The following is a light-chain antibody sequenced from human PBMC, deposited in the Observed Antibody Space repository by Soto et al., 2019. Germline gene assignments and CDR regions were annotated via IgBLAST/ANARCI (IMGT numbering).Light chain of an antibody. CDR3: CSFAASYTWV. Sequence: QSALTQPRSVSGSPGQSVTISCTGTNSDVGGYNYVSWYQQHPGKAPKPMIYDVHKRPSGVPDRFSGSKSGNTASLTISGLQAEDEADYYCCSFAASYTWVFGGGTKLTVL. J-gene: IGLJ3*02. CDR1: NSDVGGYNY. CDR2: DVH. V-gene: IGLV2-11*01.